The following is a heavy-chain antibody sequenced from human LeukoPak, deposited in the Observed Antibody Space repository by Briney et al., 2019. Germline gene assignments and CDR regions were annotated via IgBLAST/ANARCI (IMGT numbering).Heavy chain of an antibody. CDR2: ISWNSGSI. J-gene: IGHJ4*02. V-gene: IGHV3-9*01. CDR3: AKDMWAKDSSGYYYDFGY. CDR1: GFTFDDYA. Sequence: PGGSLRLYCAASGFTFDDYAMHWVRQAPGKGLEWVSGISWNSGSIGYADSVKGRFTISRDNAKNSLYLQMNSLRAEDTALYYCAKDMWAKDSSGYYYDFGYWGQGTLVTVSS. D-gene: IGHD3-22*01.